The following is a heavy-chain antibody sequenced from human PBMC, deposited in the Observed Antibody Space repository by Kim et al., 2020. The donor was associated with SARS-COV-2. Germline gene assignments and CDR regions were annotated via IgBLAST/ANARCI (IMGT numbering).Heavy chain of an antibody. CDR3: ARDFGSQGWFDP. J-gene: IGHJ5*02. Sequence: KYSQKFQGRVTITRDTSASTAYMELSSLRSEDTAVYYCARDFGSQGWFDPWGQGTLVTVSS. V-gene: IGHV1-3*01. D-gene: IGHD3-10*01.